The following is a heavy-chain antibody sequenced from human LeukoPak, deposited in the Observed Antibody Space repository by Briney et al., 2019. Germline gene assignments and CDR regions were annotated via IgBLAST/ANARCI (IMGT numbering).Heavy chain of an antibody. CDR3: ARDRITDCSTTSCTIANWFDP. CDR1: GYTFIDYY. D-gene: IGHD2-2*01. J-gene: IGHJ5*02. Sequence: ASVNVSCKASGYTFIDYYMHWVRQAPGQGLEWMGWINPNSGGTDYVQKFQGRVTMTRDTSIDTAYMELSRLTSDDTAVYYCARDRITDCSTTSCTIANWFDPWGQGTLVTVSS. V-gene: IGHV1-2*02. CDR2: INPNSGGT.